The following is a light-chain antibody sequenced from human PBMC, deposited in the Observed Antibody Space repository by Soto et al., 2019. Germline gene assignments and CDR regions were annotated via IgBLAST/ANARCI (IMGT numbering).Light chain of an antibody. CDR2: EVT. CDR1: SSDVGGYNY. Sequence: QSALTQPPSASGSPGQSVTISCTGTSSDVGGYNYVSWYQQHPGKAPKLLIYEVTKRPSGVPDRFSDSKSGNTASLTVSGLQAEDEADYYCNSYAGSYNWVFGGGTKLTVL. CDR3: NSYAGSYNWV. V-gene: IGLV2-8*01. J-gene: IGLJ3*02.